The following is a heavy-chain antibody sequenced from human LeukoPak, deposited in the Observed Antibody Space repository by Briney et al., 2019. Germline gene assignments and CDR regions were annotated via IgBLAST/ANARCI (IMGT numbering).Heavy chain of an antibody. V-gene: IGHV4-39*01. CDR1: GGSISNSGFY. CDR3: ARVRQWLGYFDY. Sequence: SETLSLTCTVSGGSISNSGFYWGWIRQPPGKGLEWFGNVYYSGSTYYNSSLKSRVTMSVDTSKNQFSLKLSSVTAADTAVYDCARVRQWLGYFDYWGQGTLVIVSS. CDR2: VYYSGST. J-gene: IGHJ4*02. D-gene: IGHD6-19*01.